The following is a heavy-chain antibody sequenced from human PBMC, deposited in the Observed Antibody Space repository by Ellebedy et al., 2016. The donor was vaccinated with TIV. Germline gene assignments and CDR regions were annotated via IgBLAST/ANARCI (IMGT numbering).Heavy chain of an antibody. CDR2: IHHTGST. V-gene: IGHV4-61*03. CDR1: LGSVTNRGYY. J-gene: IGHJ4*02. D-gene: IGHD3-10*01. Sequence: SETLSLTXSVSLGSVTNRGYYWAWLRQPPGKGLEWIGHIHHTGSTDYNPSLKGRITISVDTSKNHFSLIVTSVTAADTAVYYCATVSYNRPGSIIGHFFDYWGQGTLVTVSS. CDR3: ATVSYNRPGSIIGHFFDY.